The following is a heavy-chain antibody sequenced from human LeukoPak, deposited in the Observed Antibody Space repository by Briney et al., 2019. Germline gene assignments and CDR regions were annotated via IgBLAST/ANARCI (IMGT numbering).Heavy chain of an antibody. V-gene: IGHV4-39*01. CDR2: IYYSGNT. Sequence: PSETLSLTCTVSGGSVSSGSYYWGWIRQPPGTGLEWIGGIYYSGNTYYNPSLKSRVTISVDTSKNQFSLKLSSVTAADTAVYYCARLGAGPTYYDFWSGYSSFYFDYWGQGTLVTVSS. D-gene: IGHD3-3*01. J-gene: IGHJ4*02. CDR3: ARLGAGPTYYDFWSGYSSFYFDY. CDR1: GGSVSSGSYY.